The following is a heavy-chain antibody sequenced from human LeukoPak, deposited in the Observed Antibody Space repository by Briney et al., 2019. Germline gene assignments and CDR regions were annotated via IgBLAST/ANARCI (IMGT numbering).Heavy chain of an antibody. J-gene: IGHJ4*02. CDR2: IYFGGST. CDR3: ARGGSGSYYSLLDPYYFDY. D-gene: IGHD3-10*01. Sequence: SETLFLTCNVSGDSISSFYRNWIRQSAGKGLEWIGRIYFGGSTYSSPSLKSRVTMSLDASKNQFSLKLTSVTAEDTAVYYCARGGSGSYYSLLDPYYFDYWGQGTLVTVSS. V-gene: IGHV4-4*07. CDR1: GDSISSFY.